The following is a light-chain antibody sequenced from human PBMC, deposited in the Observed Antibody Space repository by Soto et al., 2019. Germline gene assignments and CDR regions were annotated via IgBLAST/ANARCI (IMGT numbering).Light chain of an antibody. CDR2: EDN. J-gene: IGLJ2*01. Sequence: NFMLTQPHSVSEAPGKTVTISCTRSSGSIVRNYVQWYQQRPGSAPTTLIYEDNERPSGVPDRFSGSIDSSSNSASLTISGLTTEDEADYYCQSYDSINPVVFGGGTKLTVL. CDR3: QSYDSINPVV. CDR1: SGSIVRNY. V-gene: IGLV6-57*04.